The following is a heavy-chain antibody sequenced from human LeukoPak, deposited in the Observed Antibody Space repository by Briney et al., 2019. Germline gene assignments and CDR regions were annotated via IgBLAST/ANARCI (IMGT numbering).Heavy chain of an antibody. V-gene: IGHV3-11*01. D-gene: IGHD3-22*01. CDR2: ISSSGSTI. CDR3: ARDKSYYYDSSGYSF. CDR1: GFTFSTYW. Sequence: PGGSLRLSCAASGFTFSTYWMHWVRQVPGKGLEWVSYISSSGSTIYYADSVKGRFTISRDNAKNSLYLQMNSLRAEDTAVYYCARDKSYYYDSSGYSFWGQGTLVTVSS. J-gene: IGHJ4*02.